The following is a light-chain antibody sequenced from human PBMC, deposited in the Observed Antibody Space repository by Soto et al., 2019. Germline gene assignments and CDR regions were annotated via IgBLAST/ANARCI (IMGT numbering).Light chain of an antibody. CDR2: DAS. V-gene: IGKV3-11*01. Sequence: ETVLTQSPATLSLSPGDRATLSCRASQSISNYLARYQQKPGQAPRLLIYDASNRATGIPARFSGSGSGTDFTLTISSLEPEDSAVYYCQQRTNWPRTFGQGTKVEIK. CDR3: QQRTNWPRT. J-gene: IGKJ1*01. CDR1: QSISNY.